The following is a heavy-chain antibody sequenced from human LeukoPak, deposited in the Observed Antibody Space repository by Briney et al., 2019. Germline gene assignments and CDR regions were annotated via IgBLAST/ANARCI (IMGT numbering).Heavy chain of an antibody. D-gene: IGHD1-26*01. CDR1: GFTFNTYW. J-gene: IGHJ4*02. V-gene: IGHV3-74*01. Sequence: PGGSPRLSCAASGFTFNTYWMHWVRQAPGKGLVWVSRTNSDGSDTSNADSVKGRFTISRDNVKNTLYLQMNSLRAEDTAVYYCARGVGSYHPFDYWGQGTLVTVSS. CDR3: ARGVGSYHPFDY. CDR2: TNSDGSDT.